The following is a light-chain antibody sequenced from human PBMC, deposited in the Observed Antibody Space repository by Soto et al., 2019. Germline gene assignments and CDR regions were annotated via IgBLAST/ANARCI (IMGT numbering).Light chain of an antibody. Sequence: EIVLTQSAATLSVSPGERATLSCRAGQRVSSNLAWYQEKPGHAPRLLIYGASTRATGIPARLSGSGFGTAFTLTINSLPSEDFAGSDCQQYNNWWKCGQGTMVDIK. CDR1: QRVSSN. CDR2: GAS. V-gene: IGKV3-15*01. CDR3: QQYNNWWK. J-gene: IGKJ1*01.